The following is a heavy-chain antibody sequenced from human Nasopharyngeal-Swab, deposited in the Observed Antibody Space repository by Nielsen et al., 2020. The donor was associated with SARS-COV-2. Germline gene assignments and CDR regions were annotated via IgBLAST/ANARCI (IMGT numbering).Heavy chain of an antibody. CDR3: ARGSGSYIDY. CDR1: GFTFSSYS. CDR2: ISSSSSTI. D-gene: IGHD1-26*01. V-gene: IGHV3-48*02. Sequence: GESLKISCAASGFTFSSYSMNWVRQAPGKGLEWVSYISSSSSTIYYADSVKGRFTISRDNAKNSLYLQMNSLRDEDTAVYYCARGSGSYIDYWGRGTLVTVSS. J-gene: IGHJ4*02.